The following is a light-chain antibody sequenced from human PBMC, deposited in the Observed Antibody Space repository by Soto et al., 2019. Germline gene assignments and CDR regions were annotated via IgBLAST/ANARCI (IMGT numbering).Light chain of an antibody. CDR2: DAY. CDR3: QQYQIYWT. Sequence: DILMTQSHSTLSASVGDRVSITCRASQVISSWLTWYQQKPGKAPKLQIDDAYILESGVPSRFSGSGSGTECTLSISSLQPDDFSSSYCQQYQIYWTFGQGNKVKIK. CDR1: QVISSW. J-gene: IGKJ1*01. V-gene: IGKV1-5*01.